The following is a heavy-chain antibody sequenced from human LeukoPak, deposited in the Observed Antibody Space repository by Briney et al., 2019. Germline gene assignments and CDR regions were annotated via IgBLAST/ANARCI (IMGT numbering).Heavy chain of an antibody. J-gene: IGHJ4*02. Sequence: ASVKVSCKASGYTFTSYGISWVRQAPGQGLEWMGWISAYNGNTNYAQKLQGRVTMTTDTSTSTAYMGLRSLRSDDTAVYYCALDYYGSGSYLYWGQGTLVTVSS. CDR3: ALDYYGSGSYLY. V-gene: IGHV1-18*01. D-gene: IGHD3-10*01. CDR1: GYTFTSYG. CDR2: ISAYNGNT.